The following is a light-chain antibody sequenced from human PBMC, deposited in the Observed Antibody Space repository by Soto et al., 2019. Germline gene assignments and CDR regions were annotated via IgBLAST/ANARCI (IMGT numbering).Light chain of an antibody. J-gene: IGKJ2*01. CDR3: QQYGSSPLT. CDR1: QTVDSSH. Sequence: EIVLTQSPGTRSLSPGERATLSCRASQTVDSSHLAWYQHKRGQATRLLIYAAASKAPGLPDRFSGSGSVTEFTLTINILEPEDCAVYYCQQYGSSPLTFGQGTKVEI. V-gene: IGKV3-20*01. CDR2: AAA.